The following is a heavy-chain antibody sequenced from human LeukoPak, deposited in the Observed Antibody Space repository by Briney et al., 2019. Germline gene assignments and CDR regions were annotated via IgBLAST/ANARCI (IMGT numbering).Heavy chain of an antibody. CDR1: GFTFSSYS. J-gene: IGHJ4*02. D-gene: IGHD2-15*01. V-gene: IGHV3-21*01. CDR3: ARDRGLGYCSGGSCNNYFDY. CDR2: ISSSSSYI. Sequence: GGSLRLSCAASGFTFSSYSMNWVRQAPGKGLEWVSSISSSSSYIYYADSVKGRFTISRDNAKNSLYLQMNSLRAEDTAVYYCARDRGLGYCSGGSCNNYFDYWGQGTLVTVSS.